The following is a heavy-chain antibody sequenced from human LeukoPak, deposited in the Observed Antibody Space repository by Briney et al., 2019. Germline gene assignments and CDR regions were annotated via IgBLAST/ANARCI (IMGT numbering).Heavy chain of an antibody. CDR3: ARGGVQLERFDY. D-gene: IGHD1-1*01. Sequence: SVKVSCKASGGTFSSYAVSWVRQAPGQGLEWMGGIIPIFGTANYAQKFQGRVTITADESTGTAYMDLSSLRSEDTAVYYCARGGVQLERFDYWGQGTLVTVSS. J-gene: IGHJ4*02. CDR1: GGTFSSYA. V-gene: IGHV1-69*13. CDR2: IIPIFGTA.